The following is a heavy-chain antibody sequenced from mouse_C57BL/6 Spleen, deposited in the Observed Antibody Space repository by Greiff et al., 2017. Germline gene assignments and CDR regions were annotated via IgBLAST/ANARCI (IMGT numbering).Heavy chain of an antibody. D-gene: IGHD2-1*01. Sequence: DVQLVESGGGLVKPGGSLKLSCAASGFTFSDYGMHWVRQAPEKGLEWVAYISSGSSTIYYADTVKGRFTISRDNAKNTLFLQMTSLRSEDTAMYYCARGYYGNYDYFDYWGQGTTLTVSS. V-gene: IGHV5-17*01. J-gene: IGHJ2*01. CDR1: GFTFSDYG. CDR2: ISSGSSTI. CDR3: ARGYYGNYDYFDY.